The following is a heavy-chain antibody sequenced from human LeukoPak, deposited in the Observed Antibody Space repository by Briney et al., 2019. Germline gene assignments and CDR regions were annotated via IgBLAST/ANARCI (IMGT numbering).Heavy chain of an antibody. CDR1: GDTFSSYS. D-gene: IGHD3-22*01. CDR3: ARGGGDSYAFDI. J-gene: IGHJ3*02. CDR2: IIPIFGTA. V-gene: IGHV1-69*06. Sequence: PGASVKVSCKASGDTFSSYSFNWVRQAPGQGLEWMGGIIPIFGTANYAQKFQGRVTITADKSTSTAYMELSSLRSEDTAVYYCARGGGDSYAFDIWGQGTMVTVSS.